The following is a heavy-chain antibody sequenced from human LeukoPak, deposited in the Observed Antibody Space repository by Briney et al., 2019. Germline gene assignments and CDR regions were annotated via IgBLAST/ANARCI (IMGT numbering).Heavy chain of an antibody. D-gene: IGHD3-9*01. CDR3: ARGPSPYYDILTGFFDY. CDR1: GFTFSSYS. CDR2: ISSSSSYI. Sequence: PGGSLRLSCAACGFTFSSYSMNWDRQAPGKGLEWVSSISSSSSYIYYADSVKGRFTISRDNAKNSLYLQMNSLRAEDTAVYYCARGPSPYYDILTGFFDYWGQGTLVTVSS. J-gene: IGHJ4*02. V-gene: IGHV3-21*01.